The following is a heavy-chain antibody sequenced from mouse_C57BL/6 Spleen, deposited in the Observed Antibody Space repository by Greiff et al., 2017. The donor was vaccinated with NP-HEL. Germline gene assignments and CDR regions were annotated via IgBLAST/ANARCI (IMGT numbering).Heavy chain of an antibody. V-gene: IGHV1-52*01. CDR2: IDPSDSET. D-gene: IGHD1-1*01. CDR3: ARGGTTVVPCAY. CDR1: GYTFTSYW. Sequence: VQLQQSGAELVRPGSSVKLSCKASGYTFTSYWMHWVKQRPIQGLEWIGNIDPSDSETHYNQKFKDKATLTVDKSSSTAYMQLSSLTSEDSAVYYCARGGTTVVPCAYWGQGTLVTVSA. J-gene: IGHJ3*01.